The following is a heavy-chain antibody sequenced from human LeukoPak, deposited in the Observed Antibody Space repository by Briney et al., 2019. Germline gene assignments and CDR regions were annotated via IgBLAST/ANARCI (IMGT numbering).Heavy chain of an antibody. Sequence: GGSLRLSCAASGFSFGNYWMKWVRQDPVKGLEWVANINEDGSEKYYVDSVRGRFTISRDNAKNSLYLQMNSLRTEDTAVYYCARGLRFLEWFNWFDPWGQGTLVTVSS. J-gene: IGHJ5*02. CDR3: ARGLRFLEWFNWFDP. D-gene: IGHD3-3*01. V-gene: IGHV3-7*01. CDR1: GFSFGNYW. CDR2: INEDGSEK.